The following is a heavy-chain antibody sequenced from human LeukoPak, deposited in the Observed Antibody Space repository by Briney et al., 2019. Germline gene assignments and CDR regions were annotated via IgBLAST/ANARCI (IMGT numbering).Heavy chain of an antibody. V-gene: IGHV4-39*07. CDR3: ASRSGYYYLFDY. CDR2: IYYSGST. CDR1: GGSISSSSYY. Sequence: SETLSLTCTVSGGSISSSSYYWGWIRQPPGKGLEWIGSIYYSGSTYYNPSLKSRVTISVDTSKNQFSLKLSSVTAADTAVYYCASRSGYYYLFDYWGQGTLVTVSS. J-gene: IGHJ4*02. D-gene: IGHD3-22*01.